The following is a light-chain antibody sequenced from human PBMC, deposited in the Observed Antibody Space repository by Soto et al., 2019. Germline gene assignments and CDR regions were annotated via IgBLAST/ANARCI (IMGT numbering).Light chain of an antibody. CDR2: DVS. Sequence: EVVLTQSPGTLSVSPGDRATLSCRASQSVTGSDVAWYQQKPGQAPRLLIYDVSSRATGTPERFSGSGSGTDFTLNIRGLEPEDFAVYYCQQYGTSPTTFGQGTKVDIK. J-gene: IGKJ1*01. CDR1: QSVTGSD. V-gene: IGKV3-20*01. CDR3: QQYGTSPTT.